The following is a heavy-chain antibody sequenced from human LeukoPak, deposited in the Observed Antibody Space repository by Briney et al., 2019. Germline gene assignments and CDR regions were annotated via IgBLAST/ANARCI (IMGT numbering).Heavy chain of an antibody. CDR2: ISSSSSYI. J-gene: IGHJ4*02. CDR1: GFTFSSYS. Sequence: GGSLRLSCAASGFTFSSYSMNWVRQAPGKGLEWVSSISSSSSYIYYADSVKGRFTISRDNAKNTLYLQMNSLGAEDTAVYYCARASDYDFWSGTLDYWGQGTLVTVSS. D-gene: IGHD3-3*01. V-gene: IGHV3-21*01. CDR3: ARASDYDFWSGTLDY.